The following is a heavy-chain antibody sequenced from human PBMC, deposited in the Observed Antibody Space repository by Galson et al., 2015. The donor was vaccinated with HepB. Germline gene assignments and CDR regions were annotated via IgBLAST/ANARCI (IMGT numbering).Heavy chain of an antibody. CDR1: GFTVSSNY. V-gene: IGHV3-66*02. CDR2: IYSGGST. D-gene: IGHD4-23*01. J-gene: IGHJ6*02. CDR3: ARGKGKTPRYYGGYYYYGMDV. Sequence: SLRLSCAASGFTVSSNYMSWVRQAPGKGLEWVSVIYSGGSTYYADSVKGRFTISRDNSKNTLYLQMNSLRAEDTAVYYCARGKGKTPRYYGGYYYYGMDVWGQGTTVTVSS.